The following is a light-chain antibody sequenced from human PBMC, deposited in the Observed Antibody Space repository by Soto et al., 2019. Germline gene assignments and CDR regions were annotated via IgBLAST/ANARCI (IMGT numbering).Light chain of an antibody. CDR1: QGISNS. CDR2: AAS. J-gene: IGKJ1*01. V-gene: IGKV1-27*01. CDR3: QQYNLWPPWT. Sequence: DIQMTQSPSSLSASVGDRVTITCRASQGISNSLAWYQQKPGKVPKLLIYAASTLQSGVPSRFSGSGSGTEFTLTISSLQSEDFAVYYCQQYNLWPPWTFGQGTKV.